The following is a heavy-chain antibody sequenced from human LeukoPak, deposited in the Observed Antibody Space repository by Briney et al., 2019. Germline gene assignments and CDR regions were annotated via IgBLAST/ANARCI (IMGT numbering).Heavy chain of an antibody. CDR1: GFTFSNAW. D-gene: IGHD3-10*01. J-gene: IGHJ4*02. V-gene: IGHV3-15*01. Sequence: GGSLRLSCAASGFTFSNAWMSWVRQAPGKGLEWVGRIKSKTDGGTTDYAAPVKGRFTISRDDSKNTLYLQMNSLKTEDTAVYYCTTIGEAMFLSDYFDYWGQGTLVTVSS. CDR2: IKSKTDGGTT. CDR3: TTIGEAMFLSDYFDY.